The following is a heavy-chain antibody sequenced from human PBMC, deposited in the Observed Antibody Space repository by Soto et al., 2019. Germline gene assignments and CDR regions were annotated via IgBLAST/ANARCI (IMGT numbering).Heavy chain of an antibody. CDR3: ARSPHVLLWFGELLRHNWFDP. CDR1: GGSFSCYY. J-gene: IGHJ5*02. D-gene: IGHD3-10*01. CDR2: INHSGSS. Sequence: PSQTLSLTCAVCGGSFSCYYWSWIREPPGKGLEWVGEINHSGSSNYNPSLKSRVTISVDTSKNQFSLKLSAVTAADTAVYYCARSPHVLLWFGELLRHNWFDPWGQGTLVTVSS. V-gene: IGHV4-34*01.